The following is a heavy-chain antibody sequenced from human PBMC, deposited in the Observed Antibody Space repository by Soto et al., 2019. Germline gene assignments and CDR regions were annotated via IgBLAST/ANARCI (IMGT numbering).Heavy chain of an antibody. D-gene: IGHD5-18*01. Sequence: GGSLRLSCAASGFTFSSYAMSWVRQAPGKGLEWVSAISGSGGSTYYADSVKGRFTISRDNSKNTLYLQMNSLRAEDTAVYYCAKDGAMAKRYYYYGMDVWGQGTTVTVSS. CDR3: AKDGAMAKRYYYYGMDV. V-gene: IGHV3-23*01. CDR1: GFTFSSYA. J-gene: IGHJ6*02. CDR2: ISGSGGST.